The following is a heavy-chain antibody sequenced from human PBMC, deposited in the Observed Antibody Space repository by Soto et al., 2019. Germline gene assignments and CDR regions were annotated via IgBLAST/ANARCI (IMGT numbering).Heavy chain of an antibody. CDR2: ISYDGSNK. CDR1: GFTFSSYA. J-gene: IGHJ6*02. Sequence: GGSLRLSCAVSGFTFSSYAMHWVRQAPGKGLEWVAVISYDGSNKYYADSVKGRFTISRDNSKNTLYLQMNSLRAEDTAVYYCARGTAIQSESDVWGQGTTVTVSS. V-gene: IGHV3-30-3*01. CDR3: ARGTAIQSESDV. D-gene: IGHD2-21*02.